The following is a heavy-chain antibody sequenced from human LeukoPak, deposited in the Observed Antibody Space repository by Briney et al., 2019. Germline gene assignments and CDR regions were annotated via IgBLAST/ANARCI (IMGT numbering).Heavy chain of an antibody. D-gene: IGHD3-10*01. V-gene: IGHV4-34*01. CDR3: ARGGLLWFGERRTFDI. Sequence: SETLSLTCAVYGGSFSGYYWSWIRQPTGKGLEWIGEINHSGSTNYNPSLKSRVTISVDTSKNQFSLKLSSVTAADTAVYYRARGGLLWFGERRTFDIRGQGTMVTVSS. CDR2: INHSGST. CDR1: GGSFSGYY. J-gene: IGHJ3*02.